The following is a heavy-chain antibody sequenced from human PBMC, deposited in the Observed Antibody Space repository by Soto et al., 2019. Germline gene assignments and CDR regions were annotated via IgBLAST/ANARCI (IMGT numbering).Heavy chain of an antibody. D-gene: IGHD6-19*01. CDR1: GFTFSSYA. V-gene: IGHV3-23*01. J-gene: IGHJ4*02. CDR3: ATLSSGWYPGFDY. Sequence: GGSLRLSCAASGFTFSSYAMSWVRQAPGKGLEWVSAISGSGGSTYYADSVKGRSTISRDNSKNTLYLQMNSLRAEDTAVYYWATLSSGWYPGFDYWGKGTLVTVSS. CDR2: ISGSGGST.